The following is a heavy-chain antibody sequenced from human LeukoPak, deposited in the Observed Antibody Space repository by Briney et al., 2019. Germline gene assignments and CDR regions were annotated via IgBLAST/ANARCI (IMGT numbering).Heavy chain of an antibody. J-gene: IGHJ4*02. Sequence: GGSLRLSCAASGFTFSSYGMHWVRQAPGKGLEWVAVISYDGSNKYYADSVKGRFTISRDNSKNTLYLQMNSLRAEDTAVYYCARLRALAGDDYWGQGTLVTVSS. CDR1: GFTFSSYG. V-gene: IGHV3-30*03. CDR3: ARLRALAGDDY. D-gene: IGHD6-19*01. CDR2: ISYDGSNK.